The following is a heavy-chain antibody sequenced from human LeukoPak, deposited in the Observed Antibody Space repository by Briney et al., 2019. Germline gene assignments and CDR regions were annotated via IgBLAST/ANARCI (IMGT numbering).Heavy chain of an antibody. V-gene: IGHV4-39*07. CDR1: GGSISSSSYY. D-gene: IGHD6-6*01. Sequence: SETLSLTCTVSGGSISSSSYYWGWIRQPPGKGLEWIGSIYYSGSTYYNPSLKSRVTISVDTSKNQFSLKLSSVTAADTAVYYCARDTRRGSSIAARRGFDYWGQGTLVTVSS. J-gene: IGHJ4*02. CDR3: ARDTRRGSSIAARRGFDY. CDR2: IYYSGST.